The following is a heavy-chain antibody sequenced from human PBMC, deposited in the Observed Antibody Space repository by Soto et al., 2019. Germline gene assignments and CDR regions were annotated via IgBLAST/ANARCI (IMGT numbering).Heavy chain of an antibody. D-gene: IGHD3-3*01. V-gene: IGHV4-59*01. CDR2: IFSSGST. CDR1: GGSISRYY. J-gene: IGHJ6*02. CDR3: AREYYDFWSVTYSYYGLDV. Sequence: PSETLSLTCTVSGGSISRYYWSWIRQAPGRGLEWIGNIFSSGSTNYNPSLKSRVAISVDTSKNQVSLKLNAVTTADTAVYYCAREYYDFWSVTYSYYGLDVWGQGTKVTVSS.